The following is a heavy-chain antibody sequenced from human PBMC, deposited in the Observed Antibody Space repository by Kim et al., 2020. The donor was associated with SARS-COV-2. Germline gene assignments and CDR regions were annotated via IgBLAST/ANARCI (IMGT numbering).Heavy chain of an antibody. CDR1: GFTFSSYW. D-gene: IGHD6-19*01. CDR2: IKQDGSEK. V-gene: IGHV3-7*01. CDR3: ARGGSVSGWYRYYYGMDV. J-gene: IGHJ6*02. Sequence: GGSLRLSCAASGFTFSSYWMSWVRQAPGKGLEWVANIKQDGSEKYYVDSVKGRFTISRDNAKNSLYLQMNSLRAEDTAVYYCARGGSVSGWYRYYYGMDVWGQGTTVTVSS.